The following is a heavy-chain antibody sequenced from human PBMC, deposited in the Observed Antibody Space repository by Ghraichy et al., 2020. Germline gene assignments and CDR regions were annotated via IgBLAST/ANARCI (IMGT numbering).Heavy chain of an antibody. CDR1: GFTFSSYA. J-gene: IGHJ4*02. Sequence: GGSLRLSCAASGFTFSSYAMSWVRQAPGKGLEWVSAISGSGGSTYYADSVKGRFTISRDNSKNTLYLQMNSLRAEDTAVYYCAKDPDSGTYARSQYYFDYWGQGTLVTVSS. D-gene: IGHD1-26*01. CDR2: ISGSGGST. CDR3: AKDPDSGTYARSQYYFDY. V-gene: IGHV3-23*01.